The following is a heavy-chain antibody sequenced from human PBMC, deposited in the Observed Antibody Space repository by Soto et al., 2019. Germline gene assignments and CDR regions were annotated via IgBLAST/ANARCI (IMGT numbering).Heavy chain of an antibody. CDR2: IYYSGST. V-gene: IGHV4-39*01. D-gene: IGHD3-3*01. CDR1: GGSISSSSYY. Sequence: SETLSLTCTVSGGSISSSSYYWGWIRQPPGKGLEWIGSIYYSGSTYYNPSLKSRVTISVDTSKNQFSLKLSSVTAADTAVYYCARLWPGYNTIFGVVTPYNWFDPWGQGTLVTVSS. CDR3: ARLWPGYNTIFGVVTPYNWFDP. J-gene: IGHJ5*02.